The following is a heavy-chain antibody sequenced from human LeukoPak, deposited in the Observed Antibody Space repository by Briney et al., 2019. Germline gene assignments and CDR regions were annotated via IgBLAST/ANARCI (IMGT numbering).Heavy chain of an antibody. J-gene: IGHJ4*02. Sequence: GGSLRLSCAASGFTVSTNYMSWVRQAPGKGLEWVSVFYSGGDRYYADPVKGRFTISRDNSKNTVYLQMNSLRPEGTAVYYCARNSVAGTGNYWGQGTLVTVSS. CDR3: ARNSVAGTGNY. D-gene: IGHD6-19*01. CDR1: GFTVSTNY. CDR2: FYSGGDR. V-gene: IGHV3-53*01.